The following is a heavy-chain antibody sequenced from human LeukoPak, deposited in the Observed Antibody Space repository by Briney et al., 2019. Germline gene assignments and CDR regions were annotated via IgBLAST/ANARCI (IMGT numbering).Heavy chain of an antibody. CDR1: GGSISSYY. CDR3: ATMVQGVHTYFGS. Sequence: SETLSLTCTVSGGSISSYYWSWIRQPPGKGLEWIGYIFYSGSTNYNPSLQSRVTISLDPSKNQVSLKLRSVTAADTAMYYCATMVQGVHTYFGSWGQGNLVAVSS. CDR2: IFYSGST. J-gene: IGHJ4*02. V-gene: IGHV4-59*01. D-gene: IGHD3-10*01.